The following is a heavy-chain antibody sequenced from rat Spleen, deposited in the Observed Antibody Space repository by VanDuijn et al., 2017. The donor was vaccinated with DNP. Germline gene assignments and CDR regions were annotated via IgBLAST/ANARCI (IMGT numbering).Heavy chain of an antibody. CDR2: ISSTGVVT. V-gene: IGHV5S13*01. Sequence: EVQLVESGGGLVQPGRSLKLSCVASGFTFSDYDMAWVRQAPTKGLEWVAAISSTGVVTYYRDSVKGRFTVSRDNGKNILYLQMDSLRSEDTATYYCTKRWYGSFDYWGQGVMVTI. D-gene: IGHD1-11*01. CDR3: TKRWYGSFDY. J-gene: IGHJ2*01. CDR1: GFTFSDYD.